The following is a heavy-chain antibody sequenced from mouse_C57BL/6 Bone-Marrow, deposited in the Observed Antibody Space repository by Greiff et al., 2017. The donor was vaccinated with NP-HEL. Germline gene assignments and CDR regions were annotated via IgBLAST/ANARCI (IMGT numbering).Heavy chain of an antibody. CDR3: TRDYGSRRRYFDY. J-gene: IGHJ2*01. CDR1: GYTFTDYE. D-gene: IGHD1-1*01. V-gene: IGHV1-15*01. Sequence: QVQPQQSGAELVRPGASVTLSCKASGYTFTDYEMHWVKQTPVHGLEWIGAIDPETGGTAYNQKFKGKAILTADKSSSTAYMELRSLTSEDSAVYYCTRDYGSRRRYFDYWGQGTTLTVSS. CDR2: IDPETGGT.